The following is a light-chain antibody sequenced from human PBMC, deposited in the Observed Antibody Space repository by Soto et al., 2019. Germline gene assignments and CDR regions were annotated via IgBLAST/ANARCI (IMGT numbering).Light chain of an antibody. Sequence: EIVLTQSPATLSVSPGERATLSCGASQSVSSNLAWLQQKPGQAPRILVYGPSTRATGVPARFSGSGSGTEFTLTISSLQSEDLAVYFCQQYNNWPSTFGQGTRLEIK. CDR3: QQYNNWPST. V-gene: IGKV3-15*01. CDR2: GPS. CDR1: QSVSSN. J-gene: IGKJ5*01.